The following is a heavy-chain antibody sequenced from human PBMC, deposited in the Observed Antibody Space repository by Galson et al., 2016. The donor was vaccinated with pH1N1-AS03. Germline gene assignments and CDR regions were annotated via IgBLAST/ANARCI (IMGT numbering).Heavy chain of an antibody. CDR3: VSYNWNDPYMDS. D-gene: IGHD1-20*01. Sequence: SLRLSCAASGFTFSRSWMYWVRQGPGKGLVWVSRISPDGSRTGYADSVKGRFTISRDNAKNMLYVEMKSLRADDTAVYYCVSYNWNDPYMDSWGRGTQVTVSS. V-gene: IGHV3-74*01. J-gene: IGHJ5*01. CDR1: GFTFSRSW. CDR2: ISPDGSRT.